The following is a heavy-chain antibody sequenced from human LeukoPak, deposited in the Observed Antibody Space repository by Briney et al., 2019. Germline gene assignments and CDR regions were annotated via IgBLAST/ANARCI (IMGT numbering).Heavy chain of an antibody. CDR2: IIPIFGTA. D-gene: IGHD2-2*01. J-gene: IGHJ6*03. V-gene: IGHV1-69*01. CDR1: GGTFSSYA. Sequence: SVKVSCKASGGTFSSYAISWVRQAPGQGLEWMGGIIPIFGTANYAQKFQCRVTMTADESTSTAYMELSSLRSEDTAVYYCARSKALGYCSSTSCYLAEYYYYYMDAWGKGTTVTISS. CDR3: ARSKALGYCSSTSCYLAEYYYYYMDA.